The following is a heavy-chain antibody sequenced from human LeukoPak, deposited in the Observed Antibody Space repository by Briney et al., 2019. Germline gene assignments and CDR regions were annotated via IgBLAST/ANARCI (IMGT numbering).Heavy chain of an antibody. CDR2: INHSGST. D-gene: IGHD5-12*01. J-gene: IGHJ6*03. CDR3: ARGRRGGYDFYYYYMDV. CDR1: GGSISSSSYY. V-gene: IGHV4-39*07. Sequence: SETLSLTCTVSGGSISSSSYYWSWIRQPPGKGLEWIGEINHSGSTNYNPSLKSRVTISVDTSKNQFSLKLSSVTAADTAVYYCARGRRGGYDFYYYYMDVWGKGTTVTVSS.